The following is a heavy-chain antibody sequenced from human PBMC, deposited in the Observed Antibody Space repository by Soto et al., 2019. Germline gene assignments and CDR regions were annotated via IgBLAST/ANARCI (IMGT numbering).Heavy chain of an antibody. CDR3: ARDPRVYGDFQYWYFDL. V-gene: IGHV4-59*01. CDR2: IYYSGST. Sequence: SETLSLTCTVSGGSISSYYWSWIRQPPGKGLEWIGYIYYSGSTNYNPSLKSRVTISVDTSKNQFSLKLSSVTAADTAVYYCARDPRVYGDFQYWYFDLWGRGTLVTVSS. J-gene: IGHJ2*01. CDR1: GGSISSYY. D-gene: IGHD4-17*01.